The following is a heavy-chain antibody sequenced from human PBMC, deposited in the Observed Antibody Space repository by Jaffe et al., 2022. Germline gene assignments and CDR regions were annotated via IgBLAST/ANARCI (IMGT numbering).Heavy chain of an antibody. CDR1: GFTFSSYW. D-gene: IGHD3-3*01. J-gene: IGHJ4*02. CDR2: IKQDGSEK. CDR3: ARDLAYYDFWSGYPYYFDY. Sequence: EVQLVESGGGLVQPGGSLRLSCAASGFTFSSYWMSWVRQAPGKGLEWVANIKQDGSEKYYVDSVKGRFTISRDNAKNSLYLQMNSLRAEDTAVYYCARDLAYYDFWSGYPYYFDYWGQGTLVTVSS. V-gene: IGHV3-7*01.